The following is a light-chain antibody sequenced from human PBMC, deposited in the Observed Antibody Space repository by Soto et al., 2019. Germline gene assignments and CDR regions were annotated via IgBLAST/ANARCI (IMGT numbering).Light chain of an antibody. J-gene: IGKJ3*01. V-gene: IGKV4-1*01. CDR2: DAS. CDR3: QQYDNLLLGT. Sequence: DIVMTQSPDSLAVSLGERATINCKSSQSVLYSSNNKNYLGWYQQKPGKAPKLLIYDASNLETGVPSRFSGSGSGTDFTFTISSLQPEDIATYYCQQYDNLLLGTFGPGTKVDIK. CDR1: QSVLYSSNNKNY.